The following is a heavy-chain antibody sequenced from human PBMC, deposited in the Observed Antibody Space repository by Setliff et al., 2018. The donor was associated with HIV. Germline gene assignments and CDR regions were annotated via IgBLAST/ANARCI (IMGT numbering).Heavy chain of an antibody. CDR3: ARLGTARSFDI. Sequence: GGSLRLSCEASGFTFSTYSMNWVRQAPGKGLEWVSSISRSSSDIYYADSVKGRFTVSRDNAKNSLYLQMNSLRAEDTAVYYCARLGTARSFDIWGLGTLVTVSS. D-gene: IGHD7-27*01. CDR2: ISRSSSDI. V-gene: IGHV3-21*01. J-gene: IGHJ4*01. CDR1: GFTFSTYS.